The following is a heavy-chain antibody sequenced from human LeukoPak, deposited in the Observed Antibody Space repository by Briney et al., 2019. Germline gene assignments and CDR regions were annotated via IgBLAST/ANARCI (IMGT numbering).Heavy chain of an antibody. V-gene: IGHV4-30-2*01. CDR2: INHSGSA. CDR3: ARGQGTVTTH. Sequence: PSQTLSLTCTVSGGSISSGGYYWTWIRQPPGKGLEWIGEINHSGSANYNPSLKSRVTISLDTSKNQFSLKLSSVTAADTAVYYCARGQGTVTTHWGQGTLVTVSS. CDR1: GGSISSGGYY. D-gene: IGHD4-17*01. J-gene: IGHJ4*02.